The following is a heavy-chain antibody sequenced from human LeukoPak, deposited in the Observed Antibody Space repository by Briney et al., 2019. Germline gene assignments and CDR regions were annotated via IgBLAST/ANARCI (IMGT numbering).Heavy chain of an antibody. CDR2: ISYDGSNK. J-gene: IGHJ4*02. CDR3: AKTSSGYYFDS. D-gene: IGHD3-22*01. CDR1: GFTFRSYG. Sequence: GGSLRLSCAASGFTFRSYGMHWVRQAPGKGLEWVAVISYDGSNKFYADSVRGRFTISRDNAKDTLYLQMSSLRAEDTAVYYCAKTSSGYYFDSWGQGTLVTVSS. V-gene: IGHV3-30*18.